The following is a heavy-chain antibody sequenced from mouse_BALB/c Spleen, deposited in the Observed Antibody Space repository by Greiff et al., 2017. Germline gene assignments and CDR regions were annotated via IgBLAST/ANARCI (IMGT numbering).Heavy chain of an antibody. CDR2: ISSGGGST. V-gene: IGHV5-12-1*01. CDR1: GFAFSSYD. Sequence: EVQRVESGGGLVKPGGSLKLSCAASGFAFSSYDMSWVRQTPEKRLEWVAYISSGGGSTYYPDTVKGRFTISRDNAKNTLYLQMSSLKSEDTAMYYCARRGLDYWGQGTSVTVS. J-gene: IGHJ4*01. CDR3: ARRGLDY.